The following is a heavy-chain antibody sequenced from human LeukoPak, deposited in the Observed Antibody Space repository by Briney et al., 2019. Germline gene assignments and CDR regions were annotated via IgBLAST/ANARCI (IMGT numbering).Heavy chain of an antibody. CDR3: ARNYYDSSGYKYAFDY. J-gene: IGHJ4*02. V-gene: IGHV4-4*07. D-gene: IGHD3-22*01. CDR1: GGSISNYY. CDR2: IYTSGST. Sequence: SETLSLTCTVSGGSISNYYWSWIRQPAGKGLEWIGRIYTSGSTNYNPSLKSRVTMSIDTSKNQFSLKLSSVTAADTAVYYFARNYYDSSGYKYAFDYWGQGTLVTVSS.